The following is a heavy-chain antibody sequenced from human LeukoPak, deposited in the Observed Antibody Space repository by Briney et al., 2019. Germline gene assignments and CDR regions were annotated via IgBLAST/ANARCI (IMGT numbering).Heavy chain of an antibody. CDR1: GFTFSSYA. CDR3: AKTYDSSGYYWGAFDI. J-gene: IGHJ3*02. Sequence: GSLRLSCAASGFTFSSYAMSWVRQAPGKGLEWVSAIIGSGGSTYYADSVKGRFTISRDNSKNTLYLQMNSLRAEDTAVYYCAKTYDSSGYYWGAFDIWGQGTMVTVSS. D-gene: IGHD3-22*01. V-gene: IGHV3-23*01. CDR2: IIGSGGST.